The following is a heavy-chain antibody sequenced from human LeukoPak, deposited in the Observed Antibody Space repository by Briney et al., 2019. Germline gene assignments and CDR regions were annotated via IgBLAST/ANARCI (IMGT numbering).Heavy chain of an antibody. Sequence: SVKLSCTASGYIFTVSYMRLVRHAPGQGLEWMGEINPNSDGTNYAQNYQGRVTMTRDTSITTAYMELSRLRSDDTAVYYCARDLSWLFDYWVEGTLVTVCS. CDR1: GYIFTVSY. CDR2: INPNSDGT. J-gene: IGHJ4*02. CDR3: ARDLSWLFDY. V-gene: IGHV1-2*02. D-gene: IGHD5-12*01.